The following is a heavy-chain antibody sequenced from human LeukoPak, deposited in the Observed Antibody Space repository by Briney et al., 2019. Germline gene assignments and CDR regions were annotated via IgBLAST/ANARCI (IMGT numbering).Heavy chain of an antibody. V-gene: IGHV5-51*01. D-gene: IGHD2-15*01. CDR1: GYSFTSYC. CDR3: ARPVVAADYYFDY. Sequence: GESLKISCKGAGYSFTSYCIGWVRQLPREGLEWRGIIYPGASDTRYSPSFQSQVTISADKSISTAYLQWSCLKASDTAMYYCARPVVAADYYFDYWGQGTLVTVSS. J-gene: IGHJ4*02. CDR2: IYPGASDT.